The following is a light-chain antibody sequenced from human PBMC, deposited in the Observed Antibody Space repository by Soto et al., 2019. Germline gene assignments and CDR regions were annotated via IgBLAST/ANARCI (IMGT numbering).Light chain of an antibody. CDR3: SVYTRTSTHA. V-gene: IGLV2-18*01. CDR1: IDDVSAYYR. CDR2: DVS. J-gene: IGLJ1*01. Sequence: QSVLTQPPSVSGSPGQSVTISCSGTIDDVSAYYRVSWYQQTPGTAPKLMIYDVSNRPSGVSDRFSGSRSGNAASLTISGLQAEDEGDYYCSVYTRTSTHAFGAGTKLTVL.